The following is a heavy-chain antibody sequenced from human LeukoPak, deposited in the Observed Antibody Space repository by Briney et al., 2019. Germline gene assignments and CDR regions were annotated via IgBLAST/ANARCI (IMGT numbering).Heavy chain of an antibody. CDR3: AKGIYSSGWSYFDS. D-gene: IGHD6-19*01. V-gene: IGHV3-23*01. Sequence: SGGSLRLSCAASGFTFSNSAMSWVRQAPGKGLEWVSTLSGSGITTYYADSVKGRFTISRDNSKNTLYLQMNSLRAEDTAVYYCAKGIYSSGWSYFDSWGHGTLVTVSS. J-gene: IGHJ4*01. CDR2: LSGSGITT. CDR1: GFTFSNSA.